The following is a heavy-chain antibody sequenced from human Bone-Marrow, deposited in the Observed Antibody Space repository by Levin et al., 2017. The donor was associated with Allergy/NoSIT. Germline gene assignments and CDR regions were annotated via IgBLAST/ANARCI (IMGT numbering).Heavy chain of an antibody. D-gene: IGHD3-16*01. Sequence: GESLKISCKASGYTFTVYYFHWVRQAPGQGLEWMGWINPNNGGTNYAQNFQGRVTMTRDTSISTTYMELSRLRSDDTAVYYCARERGDAFDIWGQGTMVTVSS. J-gene: IGHJ3*02. CDR2: INPNNGGT. CDR3: ARERGDAFDI. CDR1: GYTFTVYY. V-gene: IGHV1-2*02.